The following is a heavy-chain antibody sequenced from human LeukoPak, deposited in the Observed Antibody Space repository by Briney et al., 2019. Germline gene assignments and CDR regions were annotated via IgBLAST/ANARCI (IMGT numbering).Heavy chain of an antibody. V-gene: IGHV1-18*01. D-gene: IGHD3-22*01. CDR2: ISAYNGNT. CDR1: GYTFTSYG. J-gene: IGHJ6*03. CDR3: ARSYYDSSGYDGGYYYYMDV. Sequence: ASVKVSCKASGYTFTSYGISWVRQAPGQGLEWMGWISAYNGNTNYAQKLQGRVTMTRDTSTSTVYMELSSLRSEDTAVYYCARSYYDSSGYDGGYYYYMDVWGKGTTVTISS.